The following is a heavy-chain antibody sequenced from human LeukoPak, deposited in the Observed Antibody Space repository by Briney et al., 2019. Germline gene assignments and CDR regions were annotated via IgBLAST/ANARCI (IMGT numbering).Heavy chain of an antibody. V-gene: IGHV1-46*01. D-gene: IGHD4-17*01. Sequence: ASVKVSCKASGYTFTNNYLHWVRQAPGQGLEWMGMIYPRDGSTSYAQNFQGRVTVTRDTSTTTVHMELRGLRSEDTAVYYCARDRDYGDYNTQDLFVYWGQGTLVTVSS. CDR3: ARDRDYGDYNTQDLFVY. CDR2: IYPRDGST. CDR1: GYTFTNNY. J-gene: IGHJ4*02.